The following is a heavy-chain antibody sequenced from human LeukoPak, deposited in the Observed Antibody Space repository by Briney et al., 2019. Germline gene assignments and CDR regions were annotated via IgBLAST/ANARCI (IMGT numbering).Heavy chain of an antibody. CDR2: INHSGST. D-gene: IGHD1-14*01. CDR1: GGSFSGYY. CDR3: ACPSGNHLYSFDY. J-gene: IGHJ4*02. Sequence: SETLSLTCAVYGGSFSGYYWSWIRQPPGKGLEWIGEINHSGSTNYNPSLKSRVTISVDTSKNQFSLKLSSVTAADTVVYYCACPSGNHLYSFDYWGQGTLVTVSS. V-gene: IGHV4-34*01.